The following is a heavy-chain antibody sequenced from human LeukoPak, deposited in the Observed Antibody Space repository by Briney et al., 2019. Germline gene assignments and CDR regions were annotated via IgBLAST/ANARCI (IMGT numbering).Heavy chain of an antibody. CDR1: GYTFTSYY. V-gene: IGHV1-46*01. J-gene: IGHJ4*02. CDR3: ARSGAHCSGGSCYTFDY. D-gene: IGHD2-15*01. Sequence: GASVKVSCKASGYTFTSYYMHWVRQAPGQGLEWMGIINPSGGSTSYAQKFQGRVTMTRGTSTSTVYMELSSLRSEDTAAYYCARSGAHCSGGSCYTFDYWGQGTLVTVSS. CDR2: INPSGGST.